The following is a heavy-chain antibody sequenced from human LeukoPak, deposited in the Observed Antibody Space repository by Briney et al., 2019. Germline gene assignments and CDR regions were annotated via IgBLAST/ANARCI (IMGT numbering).Heavy chain of an antibody. D-gene: IGHD1-1*01. CDR2: TYYRSKWYF. CDR3: ARAGGTFDN. J-gene: IGHJ4*02. CDR1: GDSVSSKSAS. Sequence: SQTLSLTCAISGDSVSSKSASWNWIRQSPSRGLEWLGRTYYRSKWYFEYAVSVKSRISINPDTSQNQFSLQLSSLTIEDTAVYYCARAGGTFDNWGQGTLVTVSS. V-gene: IGHV6-1*01.